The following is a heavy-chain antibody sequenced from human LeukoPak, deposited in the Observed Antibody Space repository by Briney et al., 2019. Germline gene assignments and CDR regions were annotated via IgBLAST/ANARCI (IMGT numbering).Heavy chain of an antibody. D-gene: IGHD6-13*01. CDR3: ARPVVISAAGYLFDY. J-gene: IGHJ4*02. Sequence: GASVKVSCKASGYTFTSYGISWVRQAPGQGLEWMGWISAYNGNTNYAQKLQGRVTMTTDTSTSTAYMELRSLRSDDTAVYYCARPVVISAAGYLFDYWGQGTLVTVSS. CDR2: ISAYNGNT. V-gene: IGHV1-18*01. CDR1: GYTFTSYG.